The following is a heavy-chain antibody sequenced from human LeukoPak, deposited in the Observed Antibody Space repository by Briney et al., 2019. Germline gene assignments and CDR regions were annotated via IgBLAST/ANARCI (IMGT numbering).Heavy chain of an antibody. CDR3: AKESPHFDY. J-gene: IGHJ4*02. Sequence: PGGSLRLSCAASGFTFGSYAMSWVRQAPGKGLEWVSTIGGTGGTTYYVDSVRGRFTISRDNSKNMVYLQMNSLRAEDTALYYCAKESPHFDYWGQGTLVTVSS. V-gene: IGHV3-23*01. CDR2: IGGTGGTT. CDR1: GFTFGSYA.